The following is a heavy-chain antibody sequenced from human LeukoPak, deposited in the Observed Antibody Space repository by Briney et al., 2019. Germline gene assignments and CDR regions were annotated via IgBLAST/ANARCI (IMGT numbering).Heavy chain of an antibody. CDR3: ARGRYYYDSSGYYLQPLYWYFDL. D-gene: IGHD3-22*01. CDR1: GGSISSSSYY. CDR2: IYYSGST. V-gene: IGHV4-39*07. Sequence: PSETLSLTCTVSGGSISSSSYYWGWIRQPPGKGLEWIGSIYYSGSTYYNPSLKSRVTISVDTSKNQFSLKLSSVTAADTAVYYCARGRYYYDSSGYYLQPLYWYFDLWGRGTLVTVSS. J-gene: IGHJ2*01.